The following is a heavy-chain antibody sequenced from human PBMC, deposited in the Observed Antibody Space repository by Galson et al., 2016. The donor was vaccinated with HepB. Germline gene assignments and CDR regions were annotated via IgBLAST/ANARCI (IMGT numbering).Heavy chain of an antibody. Sequence: SVKVSCKASGYSFINYAMHWVRQAPGQRLEWMAWINANKDNTMYSPKFQGRVTITRDTAASTAYLELSSLRSEDTAVYYCAREGNCTGGTCYPLDYWDQGTLVTVSS. V-gene: IGHV1-3*01. D-gene: IGHD2-15*01. CDR3: AREGNCTGGTCYPLDY. CDR1: GYSFINYA. J-gene: IGHJ4*02. CDR2: INANKDNT.